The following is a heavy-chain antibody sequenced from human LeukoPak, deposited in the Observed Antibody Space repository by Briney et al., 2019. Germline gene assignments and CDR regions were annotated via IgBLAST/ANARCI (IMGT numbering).Heavy chain of an antibody. J-gene: IGHJ6*02. CDR3: ARGPEWFGELSPYYYYGMDV. V-gene: IGHV1-8*01. Sequence: GASVKVSCKASGYTFTSYDINWVRQATGQGLEWMGWMNPNSGNTGYAQKFQGRVTMTRNTSISTAYMELSSLRSEDTAVYYCARGPEWFGELSPYYYYGMDVWGQGTTVTVSS. CDR2: MNPNSGNT. D-gene: IGHD3-10*01. CDR1: GYTFTSYD.